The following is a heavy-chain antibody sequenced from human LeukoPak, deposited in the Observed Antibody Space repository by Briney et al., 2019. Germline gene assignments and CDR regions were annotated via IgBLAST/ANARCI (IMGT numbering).Heavy chain of an antibody. V-gene: IGHV4-39*07. CDR3: ARDIGYYGEDYNWFDP. Sequence: SETLSLTCTVSGGSISSSSYYWGWIRQPPGTGLEWIGSIYYSGSTYYNPSLKSRVTISVDTSKNQFSLKLSSVTAADTAVYYCARDIGYYGEDYNWFDPWGQGTLVTVSS. J-gene: IGHJ5*02. CDR1: GGSISSSSYY. D-gene: IGHD4-17*01. CDR2: IYYSGST.